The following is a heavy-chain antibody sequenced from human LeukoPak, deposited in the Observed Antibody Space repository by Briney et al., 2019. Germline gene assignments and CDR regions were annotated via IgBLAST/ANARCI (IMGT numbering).Heavy chain of an antibody. D-gene: IGHD6-19*01. J-gene: IGHJ4*02. V-gene: IGHV3-15*01. CDR2: IKSKTDGGTT. CDR3: TTDRLIAVAATKDY. CDR1: GFTFSNAW. Sequence: GGSLRLSCAASGFTFSNAWMSWVRQAPGKGLEWVGRIKSKTDGGTTDYAAPVKGRFTISRDDSKNTLYLQMNSLKTEDTAVYYCTTDRLIAVAATKDYWGQGTLVTVSS.